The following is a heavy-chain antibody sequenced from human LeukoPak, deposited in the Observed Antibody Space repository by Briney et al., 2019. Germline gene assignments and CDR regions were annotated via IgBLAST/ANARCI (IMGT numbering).Heavy chain of an antibody. D-gene: IGHD6-13*01. CDR1: GYIFTSYD. Sequence: ASVKVSCKASGYIFTSYDINWVRQAAGQGLEWMVWMNPNGGNTGFAQRFQGRLTITRNTSIGTAYMELSSLRSEAAAVYFCARGSSNWYHFDYWGQGTLVTVSS. CDR3: ARGSSNWYHFDY. V-gene: IGHV1-8*03. J-gene: IGHJ4*02. CDR2: MNPNGGNT.